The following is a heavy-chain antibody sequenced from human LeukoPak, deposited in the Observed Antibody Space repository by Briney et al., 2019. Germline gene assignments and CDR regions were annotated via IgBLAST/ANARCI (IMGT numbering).Heavy chain of an antibody. CDR1: GGTFSSYA. V-gene: IGHV1-69*13. Sequence: ASVKVSCKASGGTFSSYAISWVRQAPGQGLEWMGGIIPIFGTANYAQKFQGRVTITADESTSTAYMELSSLRSEDTAVYYCARSIAAADRIFDYWGQGTLVTVSS. CDR2: IIPIFGTA. CDR3: ARSIAAADRIFDY. J-gene: IGHJ4*02. D-gene: IGHD6-13*01.